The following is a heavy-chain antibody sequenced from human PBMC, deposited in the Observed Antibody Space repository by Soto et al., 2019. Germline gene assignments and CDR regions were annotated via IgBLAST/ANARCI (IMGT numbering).Heavy chain of an antibody. Sequence: SETLSLTCAVSGDSISSSKWWSWVRQPPGKGLEWIGEIYHSGSTNYNPSLKSRVTISVDTSKNQFSLKLSSVTAADTAVYYCARFGDVLLWFGELDYWGPGTLVTVSS. V-gene: IGHV4-4*02. D-gene: IGHD3-10*01. J-gene: IGHJ4*02. CDR2: IYHSGST. CDR1: GDSISSSKW. CDR3: ARFGDVLLWFGELDY.